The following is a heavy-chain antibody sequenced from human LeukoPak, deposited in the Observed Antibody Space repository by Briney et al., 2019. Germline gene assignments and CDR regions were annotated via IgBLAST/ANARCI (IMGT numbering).Heavy chain of an antibody. Sequence: GESLKISCKASGYNSAAYWIGWVRELPGKRPEGMGIIYPGDSDTRYRPSFQAHVPNSADKSITHAYLQWSSLKAADTAMYYCARHLDLESYDILSCYYDIWGQGTLVTVAS. D-gene: IGHD3-9*01. CDR1: GYNSAAYW. J-gene: IGHJ4*02. V-gene: IGHV5-51*01. CDR3: ARHLDLESYDILSCYYDI. CDR2: IYPGDSDT.